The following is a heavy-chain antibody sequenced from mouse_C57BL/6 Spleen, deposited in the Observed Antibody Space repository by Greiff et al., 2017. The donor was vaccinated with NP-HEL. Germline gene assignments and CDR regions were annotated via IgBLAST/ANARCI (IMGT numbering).Heavy chain of an antibody. V-gene: IGHV1-19*01. CDR2: INPYNGGT. CDR1: GYTFTDYY. J-gene: IGHJ4*01. Sequence: EVKLQQSGPVLVKPGASVKMSCKASGYTFTDYYMNWVKQSHGKSLEWIGVINPYNGGTSYNQKFKGKATLTVDKSSSTAYMELNSLTSEDSAVYYCARSLRWDYYGNLYAMDYWGQGTSVTVSS. D-gene: IGHD2-1*01. CDR3: ARSLRWDYYGNLYAMDY.